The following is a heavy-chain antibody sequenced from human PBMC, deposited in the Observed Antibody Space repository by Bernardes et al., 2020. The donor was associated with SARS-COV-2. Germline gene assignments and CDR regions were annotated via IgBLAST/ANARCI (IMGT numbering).Heavy chain of an antibody. Sequence: WGSLRLSCSASGFTFSDYYMSWIRPAPGKGLEWVSYISSICSTIYYADSVKGRFTISMDNSKNSLYLQMNSLRAEDTAVYYCARDEGIRGEDYYGMDVWGQGTTVTVSS. CDR1: GFTFSDYY. CDR2: ISSICSTI. CDR3: ARDEGIRGEDYYGMDV. D-gene: IGHD2-15*01. J-gene: IGHJ6*02. V-gene: IGHV3-11*01.